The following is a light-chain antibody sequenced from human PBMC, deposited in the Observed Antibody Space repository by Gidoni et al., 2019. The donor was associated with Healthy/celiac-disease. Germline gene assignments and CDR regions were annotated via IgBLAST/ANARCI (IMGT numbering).Light chain of an antibody. Sequence: DIQLNQSPSSLSASVGDRVTITCQASQDISNYLNWYQQKPGKAPKLLIYDASNLETGVPSRFSGSGAGTDFTFTICSLQPEDIATYYCQQYDNLPLTFGGGTKVEIK. V-gene: IGKV1-33*01. CDR2: DAS. CDR1: QDISNY. J-gene: IGKJ4*01. CDR3: QQYDNLPLT.